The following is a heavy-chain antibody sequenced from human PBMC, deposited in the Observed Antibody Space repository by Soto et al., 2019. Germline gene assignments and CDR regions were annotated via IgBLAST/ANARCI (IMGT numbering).Heavy chain of an antibody. D-gene: IGHD3-16*01. CDR1: GGSISSGGYY. Sequence: SETLSLTCTVSGGSISSGGYYWSWIRQHPGKGLEWIGYIYYSGSTYYNPSLKSRVTISVDTSKNQFSLKLSSVTAADTAVYYCARKNLGLNDYWGQGTLVTVAS. V-gene: IGHV4-31*03. CDR2: IYYSGST. J-gene: IGHJ4*02. CDR3: ARKNLGLNDY.